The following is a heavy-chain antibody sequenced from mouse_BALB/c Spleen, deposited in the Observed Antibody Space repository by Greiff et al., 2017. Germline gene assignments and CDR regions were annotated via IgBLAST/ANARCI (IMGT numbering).Heavy chain of an antibody. Sequence: EVMLVESGPGLVKPSQSLSLTCTVTGYSITSDYAWNWIRQFPGNKLEWMGYISYSGSTSYNPSLKSRISITRDTSKNQFFLQLNSVTTEDTATYYCARKTTVAYFDYWGQGTTLTVSS. V-gene: IGHV3-2*02. CDR2: ISYSGST. J-gene: IGHJ2*01. D-gene: IGHD1-1*01. CDR3: ARKTTVAYFDY. CDR1: GYSITSDYA.